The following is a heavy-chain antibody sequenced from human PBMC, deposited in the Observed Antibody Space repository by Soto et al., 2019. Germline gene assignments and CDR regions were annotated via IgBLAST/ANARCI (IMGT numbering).Heavy chain of an antibody. Sequence: QVHLVESGGAVVQPGRSLRLTCAASGFPFTRNAIHWVRQAQGKGLEWVAVTSYDGTTKYYAESVQGRITISRDSFKNTVDPQMSSRRVEDTAVYNFTRRRDQSGVGGLDVWGQGTKVSVSS. CDR2: TSYDGTTK. V-gene: IGHV3-30-3*01. D-gene: IGHD3-3*01. J-gene: IGHJ6*02. CDR1: GFPFTRNA. CDR3: TRRRDQSGVGGLDV.